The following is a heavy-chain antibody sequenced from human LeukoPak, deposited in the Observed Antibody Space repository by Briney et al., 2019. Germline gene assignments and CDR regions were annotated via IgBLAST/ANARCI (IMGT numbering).Heavy chain of an antibody. V-gene: IGHV3-7*01. Sequence: GGSLRLSCAASGFTFSSYWMSWVRQAPGKGLEWVANIKQDGSEKYYVDSVKGRFTISRDNVKNSLYLQMNSLRAEDTAVYYCARVGYSGLGAVFQHWGQGTLVTVSS. J-gene: IGHJ1*01. D-gene: IGHD5-12*01. CDR2: IKQDGSEK. CDR1: GFTFSSYW. CDR3: ARVGYSGLGAVFQH.